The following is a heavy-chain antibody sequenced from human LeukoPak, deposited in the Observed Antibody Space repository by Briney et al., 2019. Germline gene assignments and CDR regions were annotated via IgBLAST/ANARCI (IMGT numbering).Heavy chain of an antibody. CDR2: IYYSGST. Sequence: SETLSLTCTVSGGSISSYYWSWIRQPPGKGLEWIGYIYYSGSTNSNPSLKSRVTISVDTSKNQFSLKLSSVTAADTAVYYCARDRSITIFGPPNPGDAFDIWGQGTMVTVSS. J-gene: IGHJ3*02. CDR3: ARDRSITIFGPPNPGDAFDI. D-gene: IGHD3-3*01. CDR1: GGSISSYY. V-gene: IGHV4-59*01.